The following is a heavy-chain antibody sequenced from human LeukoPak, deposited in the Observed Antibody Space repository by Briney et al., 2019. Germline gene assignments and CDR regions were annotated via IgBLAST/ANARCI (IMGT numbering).Heavy chain of an antibody. CDR1: GGSISSGSYY. CDR2: IYTSGIT. V-gene: IGHV4-61*02. CDR3: ARGRYSSGWYGAFDI. J-gene: IGHJ3*02. Sequence: PSETLSLXCTVSGGSISSGSYYWSWIRQPAGKGLEWIGRIYTSGITNYNPSLKSRVTISVDTSKNQFSLKLSSVTAADTAVYYCARGRYSSGWYGAFDIWGQGTMVTVSS. D-gene: IGHD6-19*01.